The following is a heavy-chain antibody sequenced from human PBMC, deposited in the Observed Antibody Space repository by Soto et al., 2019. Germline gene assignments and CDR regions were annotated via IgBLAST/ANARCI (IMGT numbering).Heavy chain of an antibody. CDR1: GGSVSSGSYY. V-gene: IGHV4-61*01. Sequence: PSETLSLTCTVSGGSVSSGSYYWSWIRQPPGKGLEWIGYIYYSGRTNYNHSLKSQVTISVDTSKNQFSLKLSSVTAADTAVYYCARDLSGSAEYFQHWGQGTLVTVSS. D-gene: IGHD1-26*01. J-gene: IGHJ1*01. CDR3: ARDLSGSAEYFQH. CDR2: IYYSGRT.